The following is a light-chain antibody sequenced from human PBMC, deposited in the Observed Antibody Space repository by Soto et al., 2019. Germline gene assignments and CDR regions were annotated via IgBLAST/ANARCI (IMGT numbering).Light chain of an antibody. Sequence: QPVVTQPASASGTPGQRVLISCSGSSSNIGGNPVNWYQQLPGTAPKLLIYSQNERPSGVPGRFSASKSGTTASLAINGLQSEDEADYYCASWDDSLEGVVFGGGTKLTVL. CDR3: ASWDDSLEGVV. J-gene: IGLJ2*01. CDR2: SQN. CDR1: SSNIGGNP. V-gene: IGLV1-44*01.